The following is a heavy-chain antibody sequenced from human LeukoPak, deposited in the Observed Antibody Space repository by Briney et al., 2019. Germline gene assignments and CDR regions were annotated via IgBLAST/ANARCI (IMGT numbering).Heavy chain of an antibody. Sequence: GASVKVSCKVSGYTLTELSMHWVRQAPGKGLEWMGGFDPEDGETIYAQKFQGRVTMTEDTSTDTAYMELSSLRSEDTAVYYCATDYRPNSGRLIDVWGQGTTVTVSS. D-gene: IGHD3-10*01. CDR2: FDPEDGET. CDR3: ATDYRPNSGRLIDV. J-gene: IGHJ6*02. V-gene: IGHV1-24*01. CDR1: GYTLTELS.